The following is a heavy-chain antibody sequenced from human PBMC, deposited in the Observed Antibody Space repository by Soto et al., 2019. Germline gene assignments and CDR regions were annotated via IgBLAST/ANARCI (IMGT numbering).Heavy chain of an antibody. CDR3: ARVRSGGIHLAAFDI. J-gene: IGHJ3*02. CDR2: INPNSGGT. V-gene: IGHV1-2*04. Sequence: QVPLVQSGAEVKKPGASVKVSCKASGYTFTGYYMHWVRQAPGQGLEWMGWINPNSGGTNYAQKFQGWVTMTRDTSISTAYMELSRLRSDDTAVYYCARVRSGGIHLAAFDIWGQGTMVTVSS. D-gene: IGHD2-15*01. CDR1: GYTFTGYY.